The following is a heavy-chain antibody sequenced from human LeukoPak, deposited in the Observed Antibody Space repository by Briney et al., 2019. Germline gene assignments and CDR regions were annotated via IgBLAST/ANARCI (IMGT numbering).Heavy chain of an antibody. D-gene: IGHD5-12*01. CDR2: IYDSGKT. J-gene: IGHJ4*02. CDR3: ANHYSGYIDY. CDR1: GDSIRKDNW. Sequence: SETLSLTCSVSGDSIRKDNWWTWVRRSSGKGLEWLGEIYDSGKTNYHPSLRSRIAISIDTAKRQFSLELTAVTAADTAVYYCANHYSGYIDYWGQGTLVTVSS. V-gene: IGHV4/OR15-8*02.